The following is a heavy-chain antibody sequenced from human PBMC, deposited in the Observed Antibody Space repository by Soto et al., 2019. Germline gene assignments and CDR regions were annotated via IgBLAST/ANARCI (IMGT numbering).Heavy chain of an antibody. CDR1: GFSLASSGLG. J-gene: IGHJ4*02. CDR2: IFGDGDK. Sequence: QITLKESGPTLVKPTQTLSLTCTFSGFSLASSGLGVAWIRQPPGKALEWLALIFGDGDKGYSPSLKSRLTXXXXXXXXXXXXXXXXXXXXXXXXXXXXXXXXGITGAAWGFWGQGTQVTVSS. V-gene: IGHV2-5*02. D-gene: IGHD1-20*01. CDR3: XXXXXGITGAAWGF.